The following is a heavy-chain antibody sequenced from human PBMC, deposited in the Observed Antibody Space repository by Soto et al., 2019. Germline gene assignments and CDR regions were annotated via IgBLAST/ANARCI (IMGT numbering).Heavy chain of an antibody. Sequence: QAQLQESGPGPVKPSETLSLTCTVSGGSVSGGTHYWSWIRQPPGKGLEWIGYIYNSGSTNYNPSLKRRIPITVGQAKNQFSLKLSSVTAADTAVYYCARGYRTSWYWFDLWGRGTLVTVSS. CDR1: GGSVSGGTHY. V-gene: IGHV4-61*01. CDR2: IYNSGST. J-gene: IGHJ2*01. CDR3: ARGYRTSWYWFDL. D-gene: IGHD6-13*01.